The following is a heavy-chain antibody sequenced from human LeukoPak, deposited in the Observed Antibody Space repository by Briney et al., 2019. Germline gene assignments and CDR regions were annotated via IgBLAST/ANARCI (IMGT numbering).Heavy chain of an antibody. J-gene: IGHJ3*02. V-gene: IGHV3-21*01. CDR3: ARVRDYDYVWGRREDAFDI. CDR2: ISSSSSYI. Sequence: PGGSLRLSCAASGFTFSSYSMNWVRQAPGKGLEWVSSISSSSSYIYYADSVKGRFTISRDNAKNSLYLQVNSLRAEDTAVYYCARVRDYDYVWGRREDAFDIWGQGTMVTVSS. D-gene: IGHD3-16*01. CDR1: GFTFSSYS.